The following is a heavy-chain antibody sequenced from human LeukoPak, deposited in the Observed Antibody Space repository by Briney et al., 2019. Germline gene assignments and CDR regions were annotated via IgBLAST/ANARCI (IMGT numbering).Heavy chain of an antibody. J-gene: IGHJ6*02. CDR1: GFTFSSYA. V-gene: IGHV3-23*01. CDR2: INGGGGST. D-gene: IGHD1-1*01. Sequence: GESLRLSCAASGFTFSSYAMTWDRQAPGKGLEWVSLINGGGGSTYYTDSVKGRFTVSRDNSKNTLYLQMSSLRAEDTAVYYCARDRGYAMDVWGQGTTVTVSS. CDR3: ARDRGYAMDV.